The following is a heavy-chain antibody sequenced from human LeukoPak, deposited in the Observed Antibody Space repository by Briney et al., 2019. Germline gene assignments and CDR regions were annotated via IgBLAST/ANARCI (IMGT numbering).Heavy chain of an antibody. CDR2: IVVGSGNT. J-gene: IGHJ6*02. CDR3: AAGDGDYPHYYGMDV. CDR1: GFTFTSSA. D-gene: IGHD4-17*01. V-gene: IGHV1-58*02. Sequence: GASVKVSCKASGFTFTSSAMQWVRQARGQRLEWIGWIVVGSGNTNYAQKFQERVTITRDMSTSTAYMELSSLRSEDTAVYYCAAGDGDYPHYYGMDVWGQGTTVTVSS.